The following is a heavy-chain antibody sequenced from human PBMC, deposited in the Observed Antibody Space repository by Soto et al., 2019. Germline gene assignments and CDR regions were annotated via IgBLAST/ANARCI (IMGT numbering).Heavy chain of an antibody. CDR3: ARYGSGSYQRFDP. CDR1: GGSISSYY. J-gene: IGHJ5*02. V-gene: IGHV4-59*01. CDR2: IYYSGST. D-gene: IGHD3-10*01. Sequence: SETLSLTCTDSGGSISSYYWSWIRQPPGKGLEWIGYIYYSGSTNYNPPLKSRVTISVDTSKNQFSLKLSSVTAADTAVYYCARYGSGSYQRFDPWGQGTLVTVSP.